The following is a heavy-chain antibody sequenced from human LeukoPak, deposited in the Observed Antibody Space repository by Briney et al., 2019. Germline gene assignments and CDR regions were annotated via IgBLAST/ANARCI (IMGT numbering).Heavy chain of an antibody. CDR1: GFHFSSFW. D-gene: IGHD3-10*02. CDR3: ARDAYDYVPES. V-gene: IGHV3-7*01. J-gene: IGHJ5*02. CDR2: LNQDGSDK. Sequence: PGGSLGLSCAASGFHFSSFWMTWARQTPGKGLEWVANLNQDGSDKKYGDSVKGRFTISRDNAKNSLFLQMNNLRVEDTGLYYCARDAYDYVPESWGQGTLVTVSS.